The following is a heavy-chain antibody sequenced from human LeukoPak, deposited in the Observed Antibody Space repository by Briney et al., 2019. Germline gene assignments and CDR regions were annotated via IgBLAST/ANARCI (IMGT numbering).Heavy chain of an antibody. Sequence: GGSLRLSCAASEFTFSSYWMSWVCQAPGKGLEWVANIKQDGGEKYYLDSVKGRFTVSRDNAKNSLYLQMSSLRAEDTAVYYCARDLVYYDFWSGYYPYYYGMDVWGQGTTVTVSS. CDR3: ARDLVYYDFWSGYYPYYYGMDV. J-gene: IGHJ6*02. CDR1: EFTFSSYW. CDR2: IKQDGGEK. D-gene: IGHD3-3*01. V-gene: IGHV3-7*01.